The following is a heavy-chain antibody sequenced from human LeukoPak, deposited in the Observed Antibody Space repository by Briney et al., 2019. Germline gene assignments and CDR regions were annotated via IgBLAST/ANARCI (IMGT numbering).Heavy chain of an antibody. J-gene: IGHJ4*02. CDR3: ARHRGTFLFDY. CDR1: GGSITSYY. CDR2: IYASGST. Sequence: PSETLSLTCTVSGGSITSYYWGWVRQSPGKGRECIGYIYASGSTNYNPSLKSRVTISADTAKNQFSLKLNSVTAADTAVYYCARHRGTFLFDYRGRGTLVTVSS. D-gene: IGHD1-1*01. V-gene: IGHV4-4*09.